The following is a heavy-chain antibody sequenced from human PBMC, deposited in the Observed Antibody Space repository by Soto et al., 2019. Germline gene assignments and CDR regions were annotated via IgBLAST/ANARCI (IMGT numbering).Heavy chain of an antibody. Sequence: SETLSLTCAVYGGSFSGYYWSWIRQPPGKGLEWIGEIHHSGSTNYNPSLKSRVTISVDTSKNQFSLKLSSVTAADTAVYYCARGRLTGTTGWFDPWGQGTLVTVSS. V-gene: IGHV4-34*01. D-gene: IGHD1-7*01. CDR2: IHHSGST. J-gene: IGHJ5*02. CDR1: GGSFSGYY. CDR3: ARGRLTGTTGWFDP.